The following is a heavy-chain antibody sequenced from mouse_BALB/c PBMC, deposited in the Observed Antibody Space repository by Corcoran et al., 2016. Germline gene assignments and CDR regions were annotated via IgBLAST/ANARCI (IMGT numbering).Heavy chain of an antibody. Sequence: QIQLVQSGPELKKPGETVKISCKASGYTFTDYSMHWVKQAPGKGLKWMGWINTETGEPTYADDFKGRFAFSLETSASTAYLQINNFKNEDTATYFCARYYRYDFDYWGQGTTLTVSS. CDR2: INTETGEP. V-gene: IGHV9-2-1*01. CDR3: ARYYRYDFDY. CDR1: GYTFTDYS. J-gene: IGHJ2*01. D-gene: IGHD2-14*01.